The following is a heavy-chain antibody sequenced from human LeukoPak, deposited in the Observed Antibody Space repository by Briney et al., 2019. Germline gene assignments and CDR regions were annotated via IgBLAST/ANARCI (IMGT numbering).Heavy chain of an antibody. CDR3: AKRASGSGTSLYYFDY. Sequence: QPGGSLRLSCVASGFTFSSYAMSWVRQAPGKGLEWVSVISNSAGSTFYADSVKGRFTISRDNSKNTLYLQMNSLRAEDTAVYYCAKRASGSGTSLYYFDYWGQGTLVTVSS. CDR2: ISNSAGST. CDR1: GFTFSSYA. J-gene: IGHJ4*02. D-gene: IGHD3-10*01. V-gene: IGHV3-23*01.